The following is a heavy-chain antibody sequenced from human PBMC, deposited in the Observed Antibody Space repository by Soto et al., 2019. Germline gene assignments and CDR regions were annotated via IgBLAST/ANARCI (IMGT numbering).Heavy chain of an antibody. CDR3: AREAV. Sequence: EVQLVESGGGLVQPGGSLRLSCAASGFTFSGYWMSWVRQAPGKGLEWVANIKQDGSEQFYVDSVKGRFTISRDNAKNSLYLQINGLRAEDTAVYYCAREAVWGQGTTVTVSS. J-gene: IGHJ6*02. CDR2: IKQDGSEQ. V-gene: IGHV3-7*05. CDR1: GFTFSGYW.